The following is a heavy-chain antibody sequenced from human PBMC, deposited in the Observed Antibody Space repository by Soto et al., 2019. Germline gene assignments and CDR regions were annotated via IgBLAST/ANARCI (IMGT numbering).Heavy chain of an antibody. CDR3: ARVYCSGGSCPGFDY. J-gene: IGHJ4*02. D-gene: IGHD2-15*01. V-gene: IGHV4-59*12. CDR1: GGSINNYY. CDR2: IYHSGST. Sequence: SETLSLTCTVSGGSINNYYWTWIRQSPGKGLEWIGDIYHSGSTNYNPSLKSRVTISVDTSKNQFSLKLSSVTAADTAVYYCARVYCSGGSCPGFDYWGQGTLVTVSS.